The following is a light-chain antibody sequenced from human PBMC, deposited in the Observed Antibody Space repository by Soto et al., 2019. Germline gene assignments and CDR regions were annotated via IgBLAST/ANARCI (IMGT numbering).Light chain of an antibody. CDR3: SSHACGQNVV. J-gene: IGLJ2*01. CDR1: SSDVGGYNY. V-gene: IGLV2-8*01. CDR2: DVN. Sequence: QSALTQPPSASGSPGQSVTISCTGTSSDVGGYNYVSWYQQHPGKAPKVMIYDVNKRPSGVPDRFSGSKSGNTASLTVSGLQAEDEGDYYCSSHACGQNVVFGGGTKLTVL.